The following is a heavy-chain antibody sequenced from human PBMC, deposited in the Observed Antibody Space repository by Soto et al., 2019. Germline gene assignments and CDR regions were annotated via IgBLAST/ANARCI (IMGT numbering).Heavy chain of an antibody. CDR3: VTEGAAGYFPN. CDR1: GFIFSNFP. Sequence: QVHLVDSGGGVVQPGRSMRLSCAASGFIFSNFPIHWVRQAPGKGLEWVALVSKDGNEKHYADSVKGRFTISRDNSRNMVYRQLSSLKDEDTAVYYCVTEGAAGYFPNWGQGTLVTVSS. CDR2: VSKDGNEK. D-gene: IGHD3-22*01. J-gene: IGHJ4*02. V-gene: IGHV3-30-3*01.